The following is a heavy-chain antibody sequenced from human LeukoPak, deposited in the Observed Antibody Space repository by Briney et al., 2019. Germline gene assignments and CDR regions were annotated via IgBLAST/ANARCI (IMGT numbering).Heavy chain of an antibody. CDR2: IYSGGST. J-gene: IGHJ4*02. CDR1: GFTVSSNY. V-gene: IGHV3-66*01. D-gene: IGHD2-8*01. CDR3: ARAGRTVYYGFDY. Sequence: GGSLRLSCAASGFTVSSNYMSWVRQAPGKGLEWVSDIYSGGSTYYADSGKGRFTSSRDNSKNTLYLQMNSLRAEDTAVYYCARAGRTVYYGFDYWGQGTLVTVSS.